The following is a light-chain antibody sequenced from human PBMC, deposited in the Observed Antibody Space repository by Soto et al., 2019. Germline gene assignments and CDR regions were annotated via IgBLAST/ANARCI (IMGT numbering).Light chain of an antibody. V-gene: IGLV1-40*01. CDR1: GSNIGAGYD. J-gene: IGLJ3*02. Sequence: QSVLTQPPSVSGAPGQRVTISCTGSGSNIGAGYDVHWYQQLPGTAPKRLIYGISNRPTGVPDRFSGSKSGTSASLAITGLQAEDEADYYCQSYDSSLSGWVFGGGTQLTVL. CDR3: QSYDSSLSGWV. CDR2: GIS.